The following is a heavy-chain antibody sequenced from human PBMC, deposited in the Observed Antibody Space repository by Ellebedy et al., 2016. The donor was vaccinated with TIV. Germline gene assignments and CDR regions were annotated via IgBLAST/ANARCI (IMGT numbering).Heavy chain of an antibody. Sequence: AASVKVSCKASGYTFSNYFMHWLRQAPGQGLEWMGIINPSGGSTTYAQILQGRVIMTRDTPTTTVYMELSSLRSEDTAVYYCARVPNIVGVTLVDYWGQGTLVTVSS. J-gene: IGHJ4*02. V-gene: IGHV1-46*04. CDR1: GYTFSNYF. D-gene: IGHD1-26*01. CDR2: INPSGGST. CDR3: ARVPNIVGVTLVDY.